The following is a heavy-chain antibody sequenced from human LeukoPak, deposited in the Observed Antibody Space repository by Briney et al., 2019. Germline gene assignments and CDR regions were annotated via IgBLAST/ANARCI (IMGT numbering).Heavy chain of an antibody. CDR1: GFTFDDYS. D-gene: IGHD1-26*01. CDR3: ARERGRVIDY. J-gene: IGHJ4*02. Sequence: PGGSLRLSFSASGFTFDDYSMPWVRRVPGRGLQWVSLITWDGGSTFYADSVKGRFTISRDNSNKSLSLQMYGLSLEDTALYYCARERGRVIDYWGQGTLVTVSS. V-gene: IGHV3-43*01. CDR2: ITWDGGST.